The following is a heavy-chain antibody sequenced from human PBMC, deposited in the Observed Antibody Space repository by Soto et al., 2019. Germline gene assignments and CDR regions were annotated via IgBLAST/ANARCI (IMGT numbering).Heavy chain of an antibody. CDR3: AKDFMYSSSWFPIVGATALDY. CDR2: ISGGGGST. CDR1: GFTFSSYA. D-gene: IGHD6-13*01. V-gene: IGHV3-23*01. J-gene: IGHJ4*02. Sequence: GGSLRLSCAASGFTFSSYAMNWVRQAPGKGLEWVSAISGGGGSTYYADSVKGRFTISRDNSKNTLYLQMNSLRAEDTAVYYCAKDFMYSSSWFPIVGATALDYWGQGTLVTV.